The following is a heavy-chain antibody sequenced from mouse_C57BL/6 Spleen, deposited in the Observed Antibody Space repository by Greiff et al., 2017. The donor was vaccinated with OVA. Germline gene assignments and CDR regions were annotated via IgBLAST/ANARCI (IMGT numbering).Heavy chain of an antibody. J-gene: IGHJ2*01. CDR2: IRYDGST. D-gene: IGHD2-4*01. Sequence: EVKLQESGPGLVKPSQSLSLTCSVTGYSITSGYYWNWIRQFPGNKLEWMGYIRYDGSTNYNPSLKNRISITRDTSKNQFFLKLNSVTTEDTATYYCANYDYDGFDYWGKGTTLTVSA. CDR1: GYSITSGYY. CDR3: ANYDYDGFDY. V-gene: IGHV3-6*01.